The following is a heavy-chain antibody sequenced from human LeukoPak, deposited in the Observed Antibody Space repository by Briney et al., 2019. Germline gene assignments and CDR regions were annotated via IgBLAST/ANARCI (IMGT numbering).Heavy chain of an antibody. D-gene: IGHD3-10*01. CDR1: GFIFSDSA. CDR3: TRPFGSGSYGSLDV. J-gene: IGHJ6*02. Sequence: GGSLRLSCAASGFIFSDSAIHWVRQASGKGLEWVGRIRTKGNNYATGYSASVKGRFTVSRDDSRSTAYLQLTSLKGEDTAIYYCTRPFGSGSYGSLDVWGQGTTVTVSS. CDR2: IRTKGNNYAT. V-gene: IGHV3-73*01.